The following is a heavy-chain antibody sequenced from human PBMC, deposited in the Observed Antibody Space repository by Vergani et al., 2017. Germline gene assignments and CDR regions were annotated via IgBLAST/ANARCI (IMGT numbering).Heavy chain of an antibody. CDR2: VYHSGST. CDR3: VRQWKLQGAFDI. Sequence: QVQLQESGPGLVKPPGTLSLTCTVSGGSICNNNWWSWVRQPPGKGLEWIGEVYHSGSTNYNPSLKSRVTISVDKSKNQISQKLRSVTAADTAVYYCVRQWKLQGAFDIWGQGTMVTVSS. V-gene: IGHV4-4*03. D-gene: IGHD1-1*01. J-gene: IGHJ3*02. CDR1: GGSICNNNW.